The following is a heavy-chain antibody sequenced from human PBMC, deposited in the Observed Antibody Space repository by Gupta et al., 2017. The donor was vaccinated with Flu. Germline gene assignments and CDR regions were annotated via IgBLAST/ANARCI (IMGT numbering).Heavy chain of an antibody. Sequence: EVQLVESGGGLVKPGGSLRLSCEASGFTLSSSWMYWVRQAPGKGLEWVGTTKKDGSESYYVDSVEGRFTISRDNAKGSLYLQMNSLRAEDTAVYYCTRGWAWAFDIWGQGTTVTVSS. CDR2: TKKDGSES. V-gene: IGHV3-7*01. J-gene: IGHJ3*02. D-gene: IGHD5-24*01. CDR3: TRGWAWAFDI. CDR1: GFTLSSSW.